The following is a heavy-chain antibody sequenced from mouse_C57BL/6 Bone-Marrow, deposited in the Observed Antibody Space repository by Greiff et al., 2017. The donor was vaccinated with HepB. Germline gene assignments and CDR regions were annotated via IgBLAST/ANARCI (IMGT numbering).Heavy chain of an antibody. Sequence: EVQRVESGGGLVQPGGSLKLSCAASGFTFSDYYMYWVRQTPEKRLEWVAYISNGGGSTYYPDTVKGRFTISRDNAKNTLYLQMSRLKSEDTAMYYCARHANYYGSRREYFDVWGTGTTVTVSS. V-gene: IGHV5-12*01. CDR3: ARHANYYGSRREYFDV. J-gene: IGHJ1*03. D-gene: IGHD1-1*01. CDR2: ISNGGGST. CDR1: GFTFSDYY.